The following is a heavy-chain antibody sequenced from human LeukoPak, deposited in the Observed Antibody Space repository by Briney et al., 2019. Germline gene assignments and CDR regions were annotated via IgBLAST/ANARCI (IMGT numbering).Heavy chain of an antibody. CDR1: GFTFSSYA. D-gene: IGHD3-16*02. CDR2: ISGSGGST. V-gene: IGHV3-23*01. J-gene: IGHJ4*02. Sequence: GGSLRLSCAASGFTFSSYAMSWVRQAPGKGLEWVSAISGSGGSTYYADSVKGRFTIPRDNSKNTLYLQMNSLRAEDTAVYYCAKGLFMITFGGVIGDYWGQGTLVTVSS. CDR3: AKGLFMITFGGVIGDY.